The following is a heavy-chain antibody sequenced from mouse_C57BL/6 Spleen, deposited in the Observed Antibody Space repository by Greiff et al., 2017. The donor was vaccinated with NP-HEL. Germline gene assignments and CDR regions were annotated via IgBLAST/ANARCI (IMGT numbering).Heavy chain of an antibody. CDR1: GYTFTDYN. J-gene: IGHJ1*03. V-gene: IGHV1-22*01. Sequence: EVQLQQSGPELVKPGASVKMSCKASGYTFTDYNMHWVKQSHGKSLEWIGYINPNNGGTSYNQKFKGKATLTVNKSSSTAYMELRSLTSEDSAVYYCARGGSSLWYFDVWGTGTTVTVSS. CDR2: INPNNGGT. D-gene: IGHD1-1*01. CDR3: ARGGSSLWYFDV.